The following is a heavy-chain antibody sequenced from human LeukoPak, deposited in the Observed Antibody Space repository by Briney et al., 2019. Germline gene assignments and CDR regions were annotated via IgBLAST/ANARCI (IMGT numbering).Heavy chain of an antibody. D-gene: IGHD6-13*01. CDR3: AKDTDGAAAGTTWGH. J-gene: IGHJ4*02. CDR1: GFTFDDYA. V-gene: IGHV3-9*01. Sequence: HPGGSLRLSCAASGFTFDDYAMHWVRQAPGKGLEWVSGISWNSGSIGYADSVKGRFTISRDNAKNSLYLQMNSLRAEDTALYYCAKDTDGAAAGTTWGHWGQGTLVTVSS. CDR2: ISWNSGSI.